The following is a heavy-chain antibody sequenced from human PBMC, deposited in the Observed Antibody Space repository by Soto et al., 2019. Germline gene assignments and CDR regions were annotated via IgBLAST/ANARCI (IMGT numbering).Heavy chain of an antibody. CDR3: ARDSAIGSTFSGYDAIDY. V-gene: IGHV1-69*04. CDR1: GGTFSNDI. CDR2: IIPLLDIT. J-gene: IGHJ4*02. Sequence: GASVKVSCKTSGGTFSNDIITWVRQAPGQGLEWMGRIIPLLDITNYAQKFQGRVTITADKSTSTAYMELNSLRSEDTAVYYCARDSAIGSTFSGYDAIDYWGQGSLVTVSS. D-gene: IGHD5-12*01.